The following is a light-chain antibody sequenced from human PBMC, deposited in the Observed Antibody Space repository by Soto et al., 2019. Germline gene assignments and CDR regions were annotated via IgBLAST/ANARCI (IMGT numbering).Light chain of an antibody. V-gene: IGKV3-20*01. CDR1: QSVGSNY. J-gene: IGKJ3*01. CDR2: GAS. Sequence: EIVLTQSPGTLSLSPGERATLYCRASQSVGSNYLAWYQQKPGQAPRVLIYGASSRATGIPDRFSGSGSGADSTLTISRLEPEDFAVYYCQQYTTSPFTFGPGTKVDIK. CDR3: QQYTTSPFT.